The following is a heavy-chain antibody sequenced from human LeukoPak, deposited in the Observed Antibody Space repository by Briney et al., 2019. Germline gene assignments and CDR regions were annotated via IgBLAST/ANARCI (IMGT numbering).Heavy chain of an antibody. CDR1: GFTFSNYA. CDR3: AKDLGIAAAGFDAFDI. J-gene: IGHJ3*02. CDR2: ISSSGGNT. V-gene: IGHV3-23*01. D-gene: IGHD6-13*01. Sequence: PGGSLRLSCAASGFTFSNYAMSWVRQAPGKGLEWVSAISSSGGNTYYADSVKGRFTISRDNSKNTLYLQMNSLRAEDTAVYYCAKDLGIAAAGFDAFDIWGQGTMVTVSS.